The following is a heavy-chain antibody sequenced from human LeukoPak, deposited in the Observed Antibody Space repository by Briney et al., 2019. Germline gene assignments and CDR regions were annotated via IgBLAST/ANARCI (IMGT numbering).Heavy chain of an antibody. D-gene: IGHD1-26*01. CDR1: GFTFSSYG. J-gene: IGHJ3*02. V-gene: IGHV3-30*03. CDR2: ISYDGDNK. Sequence: GGSLRLSCAASGFTFSSYGMYWVRQAPGKGLEWVAVISYDGDNKYYADSVKGRFTISRDNSKNTLCLQMNSLRADDTAVYYCARELREHGVFDIWGQGTMVTVSS. CDR3: ARELREHGVFDI.